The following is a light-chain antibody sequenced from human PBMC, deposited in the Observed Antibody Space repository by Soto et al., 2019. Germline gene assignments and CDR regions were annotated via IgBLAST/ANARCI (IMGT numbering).Light chain of an antibody. Sequence: QSALTQPASVSGSPGQSITISCTGTNSDVGGYNYVSWYQQHPGKAPKVMIYEVSNRPSGVSIRFSGSKSGNTASLTISGLQAEDEADYYCSSYTSSNTYVFGTGTKVTVL. V-gene: IGLV2-14*01. CDR3: SSYTSSNTYV. CDR1: NSDVGGYNY. J-gene: IGLJ1*01. CDR2: EVS.